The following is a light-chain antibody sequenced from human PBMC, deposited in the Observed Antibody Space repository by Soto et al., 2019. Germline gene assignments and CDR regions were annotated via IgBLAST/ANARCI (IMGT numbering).Light chain of an antibody. V-gene: IGLV2-14*01. CDR1: SSDVGHYNY. Sequence: QPVLAQPASGSGSHGQSSTISCTGTSSDVGHYNYVSWFQQHPGKVPKLLIYDVSSWPSGIPDRFSGSKSGNTASLTISGLQAEDEADYYCSSFTTSSTFVFGTGTKVTVL. CDR2: DVS. J-gene: IGLJ1*01. CDR3: SSFTTSSTFV.